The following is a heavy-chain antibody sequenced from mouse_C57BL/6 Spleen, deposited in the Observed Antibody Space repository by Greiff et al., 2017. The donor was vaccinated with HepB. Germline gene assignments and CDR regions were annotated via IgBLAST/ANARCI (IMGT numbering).Heavy chain of an antibody. V-gene: IGHV1-80*01. CDR1: GYAFSSYW. Sequence: QVQLKESGAELVKPGASVKISCKASGYAFSSYWMNWVKQRPGKGLEWIGQIYPGDGDTNYNGKFKGKATLTADKSSSTAYMQLSSLTSEDSAVYFCARNPYDFEYYYAMDYWGQGTSVTVSS. J-gene: IGHJ4*01. CDR3: ARNPYDFEYYYAMDY. D-gene: IGHD2-4*01. CDR2: IYPGDGDT.